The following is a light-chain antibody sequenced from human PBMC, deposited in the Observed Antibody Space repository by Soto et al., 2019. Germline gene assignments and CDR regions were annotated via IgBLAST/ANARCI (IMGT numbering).Light chain of an antibody. CDR2: DVS. J-gene: IGLJ3*02. CDR1: SSDVGGFNS. CDR3: ASYSATNTRV. V-gene: IGLV2-14*01. Sequence: QSALTQPASVSGSPGQAIIISCTGTSSDVGGFNSVSWYQQHPGKAPKLMIYDVSNRPPGLSTRFSGSKSGNTASLTISGLPPEDEADYSCASYSATNTRVFGGGTKLTVL.